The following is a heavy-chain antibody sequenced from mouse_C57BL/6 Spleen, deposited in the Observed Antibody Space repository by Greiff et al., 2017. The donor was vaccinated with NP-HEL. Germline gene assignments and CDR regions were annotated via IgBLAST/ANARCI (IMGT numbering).Heavy chain of an antibody. D-gene: IGHD1-1*01. Sequence: VKLMESGPGILQSSQTLSLTCSFSGFSLSTSGMGVSWIRQPSGKGLEWLAHMYWDDDKRNNPSLKSRLTISKDTSRNQVFLKITSVDTADTATYYCARRYYGSPYAMDYWGQGTSVTVSS. CDR1: GFSLSTSGMG. CDR3: ARRYYGSPYAMDY. V-gene: IGHV8-12*01. J-gene: IGHJ4*01. CDR2: MYWDDDK.